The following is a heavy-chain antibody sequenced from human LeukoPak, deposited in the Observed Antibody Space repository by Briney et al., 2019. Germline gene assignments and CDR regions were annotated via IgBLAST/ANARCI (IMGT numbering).Heavy chain of an antibody. CDR3: AKDLYYDSSGYYYY. Sequence: PGGSLRLSCAASGFTFSNYVMSWVRQAPGKGLEWVSAISDSGGSTNYADSVKGRFTISRDNSKNTLYLQMNSLRAEDTAVYYCAKDLYYDSSGYYYYWGQGTLVTVSS. D-gene: IGHD3-22*01. CDR2: ISDSGGST. J-gene: IGHJ4*02. CDR1: GFTFSNYV. V-gene: IGHV3-23*01.